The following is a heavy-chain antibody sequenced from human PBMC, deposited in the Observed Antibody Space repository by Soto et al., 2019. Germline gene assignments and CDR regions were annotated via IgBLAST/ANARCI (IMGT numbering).Heavy chain of an antibody. CDR2: ISYDGSNK. CDR3: AKDHEYSSSPFPPYYYDY. J-gene: IGHJ4*02. V-gene: IGHV3-30*18. CDR1: GFTFSSYG. Sequence: GGSLRLSCAASGFTFSSYGMHWVRQAPGKGLEWVAVISYDGSNKYYADSVKGRFTISRDNSKNTLYLQMNSLRAEDTAVYYCAKDHEYSSSPFPPYYYDYWGQGTLVTVSS. D-gene: IGHD6-6*01.